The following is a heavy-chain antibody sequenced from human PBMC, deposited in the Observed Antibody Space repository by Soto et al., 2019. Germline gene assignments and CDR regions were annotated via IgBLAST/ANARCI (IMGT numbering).Heavy chain of an antibody. CDR3: ARFVVVPAAMGYDILTGYYINYFDP. V-gene: IGHV1-69*13. CDR2: IIPIFGTA. CDR1: GVTFSCYA. J-gene: IGHJ5*02. D-gene: IGHD3-9*01. Sequence: SGKVSCKASGVTFSCYAISWVRQAPGQGREWMGGIIPIFGTANYARKFQGRVTITADESTSTAYMELSSLRSEDTAVYYCARFVVVPAAMGYDILTGYYINYFDPWGQGTLVTVSS.